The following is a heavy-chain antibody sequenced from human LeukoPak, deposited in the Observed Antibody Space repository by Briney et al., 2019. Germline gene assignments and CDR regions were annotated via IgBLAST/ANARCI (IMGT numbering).Heavy chain of an antibody. D-gene: IGHD3-22*01. CDR2: IYPGDSDT. V-gene: IGHV5-51*01. CDR3: ARAESDDSSANWFDP. CDR1: GYIFTSYW. J-gene: IGHJ5*02. Sequence: GESLKISCKGSGYIFTSYWIAWVRQMPGKGLEWMGIIYPGDSDTRYSPSFQGQVTISADKSISTAYLQWSSLKASDTAMYYCARAESDDSSANWFDPWGQGTLVTVSS.